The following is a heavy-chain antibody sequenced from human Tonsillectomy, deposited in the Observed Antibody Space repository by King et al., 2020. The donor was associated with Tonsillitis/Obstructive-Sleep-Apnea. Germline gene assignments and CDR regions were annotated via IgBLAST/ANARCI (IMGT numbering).Heavy chain of an antibody. Sequence: VQLVESGAEVKKPGASVKVSCKASGYTFTSYYMHWVRQAPGQGLEWMGIINPSGGSTSYAQKFQGRVTMTRDPSTSTVYMELSSLRSEDTAVYYCASEMAVPAAIGDWFDPWGQGTLVTVSS. J-gene: IGHJ5*02. CDR1: GYTFTSYY. CDR2: INPSGGST. CDR3: ASEMAVPAAIGDWFDP. D-gene: IGHD2-2*02. V-gene: IGHV1-46*01.